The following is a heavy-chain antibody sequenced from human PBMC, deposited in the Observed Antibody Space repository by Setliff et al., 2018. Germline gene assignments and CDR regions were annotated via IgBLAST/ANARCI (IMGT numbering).Heavy chain of an antibody. J-gene: IGHJ4*02. CDR3: ARVDIVVVVAAIEFDY. D-gene: IGHD2-15*01. CDR2: ISAYNGNT. CDR1: GYTFPSYG. Sequence: ASVKVSCKASGYTFPSYGLSWVRQAPGQGLEWMGWISAYNGNTNYAQRLQGRVTMTTDTSTSTAYMELRSLRSDDTAVYYCARVDIVVVVAAIEFDYWGQGTLVTVSS. V-gene: IGHV1-18*01.